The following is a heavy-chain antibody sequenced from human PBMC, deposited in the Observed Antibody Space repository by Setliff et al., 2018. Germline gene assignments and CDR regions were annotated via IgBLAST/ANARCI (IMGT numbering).Heavy chain of an antibody. CDR3: TRQASPHPDSSGYYYDLKFYYYMDV. J-gene: IGHJ6*03. V-gene: IGHV3-73*01. CDR2: IRSRPDNYAT. Sequence: GGSLRLSCVASGFTFSGSAMHWVRQASGKGLEWVGRIRSRPDNYATLYAASVKGRFTISRDDSKNTAYLQMNSLKTEDTAVYYCTRQASPHPDSSGYYYDLKFYYYMDVWGKGTTVTVS. D-gene: IGHD3-22*01. CDR1: GFTFSGSA.